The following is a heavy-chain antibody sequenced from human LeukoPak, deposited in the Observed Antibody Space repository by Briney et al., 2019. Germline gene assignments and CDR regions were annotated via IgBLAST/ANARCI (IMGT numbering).Heavy chain of an antibody. V-gene: IGHV3-15*01. CDR1: GFTFSNAW. CDR2: IKSKTDGGTT. Sequence: GGSLRLSCAASGFTFSNAWMSWVRQAPGKGLEWVGRIKSKTDGGTTDYAAPVKGRFTISRDDSKNTLYLQMNSLKTEDTAVYYCTTESGWQWQYFDYWGQGTLVTVSS. D-gene: IGHD6-19*01. CDR3: TTESGWQWQYFDY. J-gene: IGHJ4*02.